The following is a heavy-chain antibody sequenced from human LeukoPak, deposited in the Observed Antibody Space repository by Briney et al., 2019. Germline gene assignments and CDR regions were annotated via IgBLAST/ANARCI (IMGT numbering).Heavy chain of an antibody. V-gene: IGHV1-8*01. CDR1: GYTFTSYD. J-gene: IGHJ4*02. Sequence: GASVKVSCKASGYTFTSYDINWVRQATGQGLEWMGWMNPNSGNTGYAQKFQGRVTMTRNTSISTAYMELSSLRSEDTAVYYCARVVDSSSWYVLEYYFDYWGQGTLVTVSS. CDR3: ARVVDSSSWYVLEYYFDY. CDR2: MNPNSGNT. D-gene: IGHD6-13*01.